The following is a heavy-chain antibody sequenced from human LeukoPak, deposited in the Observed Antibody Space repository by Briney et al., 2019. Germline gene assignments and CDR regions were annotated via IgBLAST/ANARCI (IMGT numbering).Heavy chain of an antibody. CDR3: AKDLAGYYYDSSGWNAFDI. CDR2: IWYDGSNK. V-gene: IGHV3-33*06. CDR1: GFTFSSYG. D-gene: IGHD3-22*01. J-gene: IGHJ3*02. Sequence: PGRSLRLSCAASGFTFSSYGMHWVRQAPGKGLEWVAVIWYDGSNKYYADSMKGRFTISRDNSKNTLYLQMNSLRAEDTAVYYCAKDLAGYYYDSSGWNAFDIWGQGTMVTVSS.